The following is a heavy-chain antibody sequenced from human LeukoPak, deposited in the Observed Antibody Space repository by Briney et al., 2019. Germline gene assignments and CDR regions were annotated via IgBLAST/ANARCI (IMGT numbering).Heavy chain of an antibody. D-gene: IGHD3-22*01. CDR1: GFSFEAYG. J-gene: IGHJ4*02. Sequence: GGSLRLSCAASGFSFEAYGMYWVRQAPGKGLEWVSGITWNSGSIGYADSVKGRFTISRDNAKNSLYLQMNSLRAEDTALYYCAKAVTTSSGFRFDYWGQGTLVTVSS. CDR2: ITWNSGSI. V-gene: IGHV3-9*01. CDR3: AKAVTTSSGFRFDY.